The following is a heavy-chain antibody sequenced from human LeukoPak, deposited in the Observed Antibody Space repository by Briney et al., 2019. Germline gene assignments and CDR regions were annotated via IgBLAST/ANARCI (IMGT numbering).Heavy chain of an antibody. Sequence: ASVKVSCKASGYTFTGYYMHWVRQAPGQGLEWMGWINPNSGGTNYAQRFQGRVTMTRDTSISTAYMELSRLRSDDTAVYYCAREGMVRGVIEENYYYGMDVWGQGTTVTVSS. J-gene: IGHJ6*02. V-gene: IGHV1-2*02. CDR2: INPNSGGT. CDR3: AREGMVRGVIEENYYYGMDV. D-gene: IGHD3-10*01. CDR1: GYTFTGYY.